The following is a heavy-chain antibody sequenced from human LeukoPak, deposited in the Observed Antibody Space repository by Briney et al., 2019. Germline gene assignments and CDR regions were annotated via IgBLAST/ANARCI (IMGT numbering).Heavy chain of an antibody. J-gene: IGHJ4*02. Sequence: SETLSLTCSASGGSISGSGLYWSWFRQFPTKGLEYIGYIYYSGSTDYNPSLKSRVTISVDTSKNQFSLKLASVSAADTAVYYCARESLGVETTPEWGPGTLVTVSS. CDR1: GGSISGSGLY. V-gene: IGHV4-31*03. CDR2: IYYSGST. CDR3: ARESLGVETTPE. D-gene: IGHD3-3*01.